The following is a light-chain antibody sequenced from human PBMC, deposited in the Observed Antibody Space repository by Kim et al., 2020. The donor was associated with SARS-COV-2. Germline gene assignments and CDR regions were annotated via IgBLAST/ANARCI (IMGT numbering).Light chain of an antibody. Sequence: QSVTISCTGTNSDVGGYNYASWFQQYPGKAPKLIIYEVTKRPSGVPDRLSGSKSGNTASLTVSGLQAEDEADYFCSSYAGSNTVVFGGGTKLTVL. V-gene: IGLV2-8*01. CDR3: SSYAGSNTVV. J-gene: IGLJ2*01. CDR2: EVT. CDR1: NSDVGGYNY.